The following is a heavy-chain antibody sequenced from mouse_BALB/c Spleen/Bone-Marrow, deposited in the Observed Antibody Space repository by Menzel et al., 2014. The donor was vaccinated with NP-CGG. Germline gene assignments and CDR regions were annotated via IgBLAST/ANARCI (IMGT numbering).Heavy chain of an antibody. CDR1: GFSLTNYG. J-gene: IGHJ2*01. Sequence: VKLMESGPGLVAPSQSLSITCTVSGFSLTNYGVHWVRQPPGKGLEWLGVIRAGGSTNYNLALMSRLTISKDNSKSQVFLKMNSLQTDDTGMYYCASSLQRLRGYYFDFWGQGTTLTVSS. CDR3: ASSLQRLRGYYFDF. D-gene: IGHD1-2*01. V-gene: IGHV2-9*02. CDR2: IRAGGST.